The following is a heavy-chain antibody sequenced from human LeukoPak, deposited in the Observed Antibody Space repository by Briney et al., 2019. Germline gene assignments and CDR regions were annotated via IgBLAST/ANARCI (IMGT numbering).Heavy chain of an antibody. D-gene: IGHD6-19*01. CDR1: GFAFSSQA. Sequence: QSGGSLRLSCAASGFAFSSQAMGWVRQAPGKGLEWVSVISDSGGSTYYADSVKGRLTISRDNSKNTLFLQMNSLRAEDTAVYFCAKDARRTSGWYFFDYWGQGTLVTVSS. J-gene: IGHJ4*02. CDR2: ISDSGGST. CDR3: AKDARRTSGWYFFDY. V-gene: IGHV3-23*01.